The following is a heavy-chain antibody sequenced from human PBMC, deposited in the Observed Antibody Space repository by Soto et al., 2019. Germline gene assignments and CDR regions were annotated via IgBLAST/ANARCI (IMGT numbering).Heavy chain of an antibody. CDR1: GFTFSGSA. CDR2: IRSKANSYAT. V-gene: IGHV3-73*01. Sequence: GGSLRLSCAASGFTFSGSAMHWVRQASWKGLEWVGRIRSKANSYATAYAASVKGRFTISRDDSKNTAYLQMNSLKTEDTAVYYCTRRKGYDSLTGYNDAFDIWGQGTMVTVSS. J-gene: IGHJ3*02. CDR3: TRRKGYDSLTGYNDAFDI. D-gene: IGHD3-9*01.